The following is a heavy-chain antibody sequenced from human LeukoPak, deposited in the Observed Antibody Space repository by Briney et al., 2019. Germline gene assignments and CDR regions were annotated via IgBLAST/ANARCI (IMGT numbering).Heavy chain of an antibody. V-gene: IGHV3-11*06. CDR2: ISSSSSYT. D-gene: IGHD5-12*01. J-gene: IGHJ4*02. CDR1: GFTFSDYY. CDR3: ARYYSGYDSVDY. Sequence: GGSLRLSCAASGFTFSDYYMSWIRQAPGKGLEWVSYISSSSSYTNYADSVKGRSTISRDNAKNSLYLQMNSLRAEDTAVYYCARYYSGYDSVDYWGQGTLVTVSS.